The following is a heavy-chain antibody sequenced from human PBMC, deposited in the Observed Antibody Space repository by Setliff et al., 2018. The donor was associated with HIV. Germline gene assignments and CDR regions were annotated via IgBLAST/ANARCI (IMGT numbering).Heavy chain of an antibody. CDR3: ARGPQYNFWGGYLGL. D-gene: IGHD3-3*01. J-gene: IGHJ4*02. CDR1: GFTFSSYA. V-gene: IGHV3-23*01. Sequence: GGSLRLSCAASGFTFSSYAMNWVRQAPGKGLEWVSVIGGSGGGTYYADSVKGRFTISRDNAKNTVYLQLTSLRAEDTAVYYCARGPQYNFWGGYLGLWGQGTLVTAPQ. CDR2: IGGSGGGT.